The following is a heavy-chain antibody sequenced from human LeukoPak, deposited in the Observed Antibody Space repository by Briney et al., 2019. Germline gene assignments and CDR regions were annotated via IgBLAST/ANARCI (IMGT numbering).Heavy chain of an antibody. CDR1: GYTFTSYG. J-gene: IGHJ4*02. CDR2: ISAYNGNT. Sequence: GASVKVSCKASGYTFTSYGISWVRQAPGQGVEWMGWISAYNGNTNYAQKLQDRVTITTDTSTTTAYMELRSLRSDDTAVYYCARDGFGGVIVHFDYWGQGTLVTVSS. D-gene: IGHD3-16*02. CDR3: ARDGFGGVIVHFDY. V-gene: IGHV1-18*01.